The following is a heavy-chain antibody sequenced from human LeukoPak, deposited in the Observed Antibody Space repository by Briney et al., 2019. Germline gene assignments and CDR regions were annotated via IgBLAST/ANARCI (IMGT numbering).Heavy chain of an antibody. CDR3: AKRVAVAGKLDDY. D-gene: IGHD6-19*01. J-gene: IGHJ4*02. CDR2: IYPNSGGT. V-gene: IGHV1-2*02. CDR1: GYTFTGYY. Sequence: ASVKVSCKASGYTFTGYYMHWVRQAPGQGLEWVGYIYPNSGGTNYAQKFQGRVTITTDESTSTAYMELSSLRSEDTAVYYCAKRVAVAGKLDDYWGQGTLVTVSS.